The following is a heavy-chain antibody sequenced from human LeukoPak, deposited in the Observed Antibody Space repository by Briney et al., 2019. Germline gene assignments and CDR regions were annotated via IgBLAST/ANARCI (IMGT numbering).Heavy chain of an antibody. V-gene: IGHV5-51*01. D-gene: IGHD2-2*02. Sequence: GESLKISCKGSGYSFTSYWIGWVRQMPGKGLEWVGFIYPADSDTRYSPSFQGQVTISADKSISTAYLQWSSLKASDTAMHYCARATVVPTAIREYYFDNWGQGTLVTVSS. J-gene: IGHJ4*02. CDR1: GYSFTSYW. CDR2: IYPADSDT. CDR3: ARATVVPTAIREYYFDN.